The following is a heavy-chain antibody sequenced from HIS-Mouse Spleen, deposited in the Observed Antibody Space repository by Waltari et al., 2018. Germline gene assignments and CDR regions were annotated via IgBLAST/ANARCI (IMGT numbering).Heavy chain of an antibody. J-gene: IGHJ2*01. Sequence: QLQLQESGPGLVKPSETLSLTCTVSGGSISSSSYYWGWIRQPQGKGLEWIGSIYYSGGTYDNPSRKSRVTISVDTSKNQFSLKLSAVTAADTAVYYCAREIPYSSSWYDWYFDLWGRGTLVTVSS. V-gene: IGHV4-39*07. CDR3: AREIPYSSSWYDWYFDL. CDR2: IYYSGGT. D-gene: IGHD6-13*01. CDR1: GGSISSSSYY.